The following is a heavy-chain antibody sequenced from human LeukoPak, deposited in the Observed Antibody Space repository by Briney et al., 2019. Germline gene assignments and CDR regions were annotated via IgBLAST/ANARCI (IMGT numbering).Heavy chain of an antibody. D-gene: IGHD6-13*01. V-gene: IGHV3-53*01. CDR2: IYSGGST. CDR1: GFTFSDYY. CDR3: ARGGEIAAAGTVDY. Sequence: GGSLRLSCAASGFTFSDYYMSWIRQAPGKGLEWVSVIYSGGSTYYADSVKGRFTISRDNSKNTLYLQMNSLRAEDTAVYYCARGGEIAAAGTVDYWGQGTLVTVSS. J-gene: IGHJ4*02.